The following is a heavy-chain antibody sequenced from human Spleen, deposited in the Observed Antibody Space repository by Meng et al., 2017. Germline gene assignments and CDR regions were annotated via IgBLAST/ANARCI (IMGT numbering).Heavy chain of an antibody. V-gene: IGHV3-23*01. J-gene: IGHJ4*02. CDR2: ISGSGGST. Sequence: GESLKISCAASGFTFSSYAMSWVRQAPGKELEWVSAISGSGGSTYYADSVKGRFTSFRDNSKNTLYLQINNLRDEDTAIYFCARGSGYDSTGYWSFGDSWGPGTLVTVSS. D-gene: IGHD3-22*01. CDR3: ARGSGYDSTGYWSFGDS. CDR1: GFTFSSYA.